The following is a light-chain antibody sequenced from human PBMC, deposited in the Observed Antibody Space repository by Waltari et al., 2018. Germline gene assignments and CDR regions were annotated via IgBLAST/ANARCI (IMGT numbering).Light chain of an antibody. CDR3: ASYTKASTLI. CDR2: NVN. Sequence: QSALTQPASVSGSPGQSITVSCTGTSSDIGAYHYVSWYQQQPGKAPRLIIYNVNSRPPGVSRRFPGAKSDNTASLTISGLQAEDEADYYCASYTKASTLIFGGGTRLTVL. J-gene: IGLJ2*01. CDR1: SSDIGAYHY. V-gene: IGLV2-14*03.